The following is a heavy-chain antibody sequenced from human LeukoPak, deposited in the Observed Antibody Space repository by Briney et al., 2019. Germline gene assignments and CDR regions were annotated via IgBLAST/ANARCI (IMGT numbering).Heavy chain of an antibody. Sequence: GGSPRLSCAASGFTFSSYSMNWVRQAPGKGLEWVSSISSSSSYIYYADSVKGRFTISRDNAKNSLYLQMNSLRAEDTAVYYCARDLGRDCSGGSCYSKDGLFDPWGQGTLVTVSS. V-gene: IGHV3-21*01. CDR2: ISSSSSYI. J-gene: IGHJ5*02. CDR3: ARDLGRDCSGGSCYSKDGLFDP. CDR1: GFTFSSYS. D-gene: IGHD2-15*01.